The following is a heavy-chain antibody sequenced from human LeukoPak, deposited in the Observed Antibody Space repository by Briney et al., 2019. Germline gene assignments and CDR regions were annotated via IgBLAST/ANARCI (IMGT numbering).Heavy chain of an antibody. CDR2: IYSGGST. CDR3: AGGVSEQQLEY. V-gene: IGHV3-66*01. CDR1: GFTVSSNY. J-gene: IGHJ4*02. Sequence: GGSLRLSCAASGFTVSSNYMSWVRQAPGKGLEGGSVIYSGGSTYYADAVKGRFTISRDNSKDTLHLPMNSLRAEDTAVYYCAGGVSEQQLEYWGQGTLVTVPS. D-gene: IGHD6-13*01.